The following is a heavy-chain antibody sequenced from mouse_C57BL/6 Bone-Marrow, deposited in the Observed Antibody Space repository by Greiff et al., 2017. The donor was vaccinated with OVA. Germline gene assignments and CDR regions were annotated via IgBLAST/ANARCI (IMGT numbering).Heavy chain of an antibody. V-gene: IGHV5-4*01. J-gene: IGHJ2*01. CDR3: ARDGDYTYFDY. D-gene: IGHD2-13*01. CDR1: GFTFSSYA. CDR2: ISDGGSYT. Sequence: DVKLVESGGGLVKPGGSLKLSCAASGFTFSSYAMSWVRQTPEKRLEWVATISDGGSYTYYPDNVKGRFTISRDNAKNNLYLQMSHLKSEDTAMYYCARDGDYTYFDYWGQGTTLTVSS.